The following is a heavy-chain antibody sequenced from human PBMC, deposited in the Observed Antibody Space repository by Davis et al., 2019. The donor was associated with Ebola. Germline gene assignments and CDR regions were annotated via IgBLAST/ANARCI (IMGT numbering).Heavy chain of an antibody. J-gene: IGHJ6*02. CDR1: GFTFSSYS. D-gene: IGHD3-10*01. CDR3: ARFTMVQGVGSNYYYYGMDV. CDR2: IKQDGSEK. V-gene: IGHV3-7*01. Sequence: GGSLRLSCAASGFTFSSYSMSWVRQAPGKGLEWVANIKQDGSEKYYVDSVKGRFTISRDNAKNSLYLQMNSLRAEDTAVYYCARFTMVQGVGSNYYYYGMDVWGQGTTVTVSS.